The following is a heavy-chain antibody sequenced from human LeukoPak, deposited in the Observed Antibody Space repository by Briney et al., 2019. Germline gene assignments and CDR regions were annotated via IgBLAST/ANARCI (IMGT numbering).Heavy chain of an antibody. D-gene: IGHD3-10*01. J-gene: IGHJ5*02. CDR3: ATYMVRGVLWSWFDP. CDR2: IIPILGIA. CDR1: GGTFSSYA. V-gene: IGHV1-69*04. Sequence: SVKVSCKASGGTFSSYAISWVRQAPGQGLEWMGRIIPILGIANYAQKFQGRVTITADKSTSTAYMELSSLRSEDTAVYYCATYMVRGVLWSWFDPWGQGTLVTVSS.